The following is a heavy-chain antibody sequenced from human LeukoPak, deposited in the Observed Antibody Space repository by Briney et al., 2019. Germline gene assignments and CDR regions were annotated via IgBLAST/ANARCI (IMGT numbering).Heavy chain of an antibody. CDR3: VRDREKWLRFPRAVDY. Sequence: GGSLRLSCAASGFTFSSYSMNWVRQAPGKGLEWVSSISSSSSYIYYADSVKGRFTISRDNAKNSLYLQMNSLRAEDTAVYYCVRDREKWLRFPRAVDYWGQGTLVTVSS. D-gene: IGHD5-12*01. J-gene: IGHJ4*02. CDR2: ISSSSSYI. V-gene: IGHV3-21*06. CDR1: GFTFSSYS.